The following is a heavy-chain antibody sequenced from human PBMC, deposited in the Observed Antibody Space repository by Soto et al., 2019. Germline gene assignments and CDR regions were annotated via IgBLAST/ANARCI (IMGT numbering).Heavy chain of an antibody. V-gene: IGHV4-61*01. CDR3: ASSFHSGPDKYYAMDV. Sequence: SETLSLTCTVSGGSVSGDTYTWSWIRQPPGKGLELIGHIYYSGSTTYNPSLQSRVTISVDTSKNQFSLKLNSVTAADTAMYYCASSFHSGPDKYYAMDVWGQGTRVTISS. CDR2: IYYSGST. D-gene: IGHD3-10*01. CDR1: GGSVSGDTYT. J-gene: IGHJ6*02.